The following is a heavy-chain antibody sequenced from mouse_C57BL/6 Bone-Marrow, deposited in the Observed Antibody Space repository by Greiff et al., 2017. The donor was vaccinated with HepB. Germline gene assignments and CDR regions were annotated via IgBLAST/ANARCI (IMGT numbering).Heavy chain of an antibody. J-gene: IGHJ3*01. CDR3: ARNEGTAWFAY. D-gene: IGHD3-3*01. CDR1: GYTFTSYG. CDR2: IYPRSGNT. Sequence: VQLVESGAELARPGASVKLSCKASGYTFTSYGISWVKQRTGQGLEWIGEIYPRSGNTYYNEKFKGKATLTADKSSSTAYMELRSLTSEDSAVYFCARNEGTAWFAYWGQGTLVTVSA. V-gene: IGHV1-81*01.